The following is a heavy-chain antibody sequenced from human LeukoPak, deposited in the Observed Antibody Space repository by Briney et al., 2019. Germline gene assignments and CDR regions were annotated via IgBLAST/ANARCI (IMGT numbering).Heavy chain of an antibody. CDR2: IGAGGTFT. Sequence: GGSLRLSCTASGFTFSSYAMNWVRQAPGKGLEWVSGIGAGGTFTYYADSVKGRFTIFRDNSRNTLYLQMNSLRADDTAVYYCAKDLDYTTYGHYFDYWGQGTLDSVSS. CDR3: AKDLDYTTYGHYFDY. V-gene: IGHV3-23*01. CDR1: GFTFSSYA. J-gene: IGHJ4*02. D-gene: IGHD4-11*01.